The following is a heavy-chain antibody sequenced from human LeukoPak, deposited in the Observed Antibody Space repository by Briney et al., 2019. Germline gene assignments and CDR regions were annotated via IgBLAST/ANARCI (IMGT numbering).Heavy chain of an antibody. D-gene: IGHD5-12*01. Sequence: GGSLRLSCAASGFTFSSYGMHRVRQAPGKGLEWVAFIRYDGSNKYYADSVKGRFTISRDNSKNTLYLQMNSLRAEDTAVYYCAKDPSSGYDPDAFDIWGQGTMVTVSS. J-gene: IGHJ3*02. CDR1: GFTFSSYG. CDR3: AKDPSSGYDPDAFDI. CDR2: IRYDGSNK. V-gene: IGHV3-30*02.